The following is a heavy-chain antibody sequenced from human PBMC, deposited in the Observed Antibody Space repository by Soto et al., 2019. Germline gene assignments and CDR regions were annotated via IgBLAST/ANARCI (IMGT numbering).Heavy chain of an antibody. V-gene: IGHV5-51*01. CDR2: IYPGDSDT. J-gene: IGHJ5*02. Sequence: RGESLKISCKGSGYSFTSYWIAWVRQMPGKGLEWMGIIYPGDSDTRYSPSFQGQVTISADKSISTAYLQWSSLKASDAAMYYCARQGQQLVQVQGTFWKDWFDPWGQGTLVTVSS. D-gene: IGHD6-13*01. CDR3: ARQGQQLVQVQGTFWKDWFDP. CDR1: GYSFTSYW.